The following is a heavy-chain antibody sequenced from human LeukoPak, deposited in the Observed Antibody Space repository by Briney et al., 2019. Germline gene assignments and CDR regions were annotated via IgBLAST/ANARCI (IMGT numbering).Heavy chain of an antibody. CDR2: IYYSGST. D-gene: IGHD3-22*01. CDR1: GGSISSSSYY. V-gene: IGHV4-39*07. J-gene: IGHJ4*02. CDR3: ARTYSSGQGAYY. Sequence: SETLSLTCTASGGSISSSSYYWGWIRQPPGKGLEWIGSIYYSGSTYYNPSLKSRVTISVDTSKNQFSLKLSSVTAADTAIYYCARTYSSGQGAYYWGQGTLVTVSS.